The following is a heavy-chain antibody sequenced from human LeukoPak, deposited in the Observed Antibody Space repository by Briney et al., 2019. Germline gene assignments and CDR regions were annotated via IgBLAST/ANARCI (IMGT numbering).Heavy chain of an antibody. V-gene: IGHV4-4*09. CDR2: IYTSGST. CDR3: ARHLKMATIKGGFDY. D-gene: IGHD5-24*01. CDR1: GGSISSYY. Sequence: SETLSLTCTVSGGSISSYYWSWIRQPLGKGLGWIGYIYTSGSTNYNPSLKSRVTISVDTSKNQFSLKLSSVTAADTAVYYCARHLKMATIKGGFDYWGQGTLVTVSS. J-gene: IGHJ4*02.